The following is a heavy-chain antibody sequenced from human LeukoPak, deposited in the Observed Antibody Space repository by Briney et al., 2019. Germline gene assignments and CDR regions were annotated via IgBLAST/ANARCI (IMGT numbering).Heavy chain of an antibody. CDR2: IYHSGST. D-gene: IGHD6-19*01. J-gene: IGHJ3*02. V-gene: IGHV4-38-2*01. CDR1: GYSISSGYY. CDR3: ARKNQQWLVWSGAFDI. Sequence: SETLSLTCAVSGYSISSGYYWVWIRQPPGKGLEWIGSIYHSGSTYYNPSLKSRVTISVDTSKNQFSLKLSSVTAADTAVYYCARKNQQWLVWSGAFDIWGQGTMVTVSS.